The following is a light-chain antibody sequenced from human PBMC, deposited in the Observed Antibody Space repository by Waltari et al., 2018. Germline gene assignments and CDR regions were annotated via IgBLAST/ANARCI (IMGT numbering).Light chain of an antibody. CDR1: SGSLSTTSY. V-gene: IGLV8-61*01. Sequence: QTVVTQEPSLSVSPGGTVTLTCALSSGSLSTTSYATWYQQPPGQAPRTLVYQATARSAGGPDRFSGSILGNTAALTITGAQADDESDYYCALDMGSGSWVFGGGTRLTVL. J-gene: IGLJ3*02. CDR2: QAT. CDR3: ALDMGSGSWV.